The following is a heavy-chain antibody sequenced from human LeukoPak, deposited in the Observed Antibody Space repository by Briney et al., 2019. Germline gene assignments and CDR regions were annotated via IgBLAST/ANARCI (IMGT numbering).Heavy chain of an antibody. CDR2: IYYSGST. V-gene: IGHV4-59*01. Sequence: SETLSLTCTVSGGFISSYYWSWIRQPPGKGLEWIGYIYYSGSTNYNPSLKSRVTISVDTSKNQFSLKLSSVTAADTAVYYCARVVYYDSSGYYKGGAFDIWGQGTMVTVSS. D-gene: IGHD3-22*01. CDR3: ARVVYYDSSGYYKGGAFDI. CDR1: GGFISSYY. J-gene: IGHJ3*02.